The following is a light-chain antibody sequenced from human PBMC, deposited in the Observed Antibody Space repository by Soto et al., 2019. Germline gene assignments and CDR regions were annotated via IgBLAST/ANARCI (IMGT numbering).Light chain of an antibody. CDR3: HQCGSSPPRT. J-gene: IGKJ1*01. Sequence: EIVLTQSPGTLSLSPGERATLSCRASQSVSINSFAWYQHKSGLPPRLLIYAASRRATGIPARFSGSGSGTDFTLTISSLEPEDFAIYYCHQCGSSPPRTFGQGTKVEIK. CDR2: AAS. V-gene: IGKV3-20*01. CDR1: QSVSINS.